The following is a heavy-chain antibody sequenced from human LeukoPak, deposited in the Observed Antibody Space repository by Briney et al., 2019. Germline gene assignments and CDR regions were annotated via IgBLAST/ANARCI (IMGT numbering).Heavy chain of an antibody. Sequence: SETLSLTCTVSGGSISSYYWSWIRQPPGKGLEWIGEINHSGSTNYNPSLKSRVTISVDTSKNQFSLKLSSVTAADTAVYYCARRLSRHFDYWGQGTLVTVSS. D-gene: IGHD2-2*01. V-gene: IGHV4-34*01. CDR1: GGSISSYY. CDR2: INHSGST. CDR3: ARRLSRHFDY. J-gene: IGHJ4*02.